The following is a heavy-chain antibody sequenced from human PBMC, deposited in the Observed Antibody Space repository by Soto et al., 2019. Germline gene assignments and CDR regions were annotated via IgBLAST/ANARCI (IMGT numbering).Heavy chain of an antibody. V-gene: IGHV3-33*01. Sequence: QVQLVESGGGVVQPGRSLRLSCAASGFTFSSYGMHWVRQAPGKGLEWVAVIWYGGSNKYYADSVKGRFTISRDNSKNTLYLQMNSLRAEDTAVYYCARDGWGDYWGQGTLVTVSS. J-gene: IGHJ4*02. CDR3: ARDGWGDY. CDR2: IWYGGSNK. D-gene: IGHD6-19*01. CDR1: GFTFSSYG.